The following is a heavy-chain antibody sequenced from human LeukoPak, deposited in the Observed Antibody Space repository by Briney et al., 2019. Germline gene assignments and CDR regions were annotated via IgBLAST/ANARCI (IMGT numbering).Heavy chain of an antibody. J-gene: IGHJ5*02. Sequence: ASVKVSCKASVGTFSSYVISWVRQAPGQGLEWMGRIIPILGIANYAQKFQGRVTITADKSTSTAYMELSSLRSEDTAVYCCARSIPVGATNWFDPWGQGTLVTVSS. V-gene: IGHV1-69*04. D-gene: IGHD1-26*01. CDR1: VGTFSSYV. CDR3: ARSIPVGATNWFDP. CDR2: IIPILGIA.